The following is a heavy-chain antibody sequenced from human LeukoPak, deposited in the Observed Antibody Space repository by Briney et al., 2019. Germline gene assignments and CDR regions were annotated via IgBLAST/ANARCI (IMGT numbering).Heavy chain of an antibody. CDR2: IYYTGSA. Sequence: PSQTLSLTCTVSGGSVSSPGYYWSWIRQPPGKGLEWSVYIYYTGSADYNPSLKSRVSISVDTSKNQFSLKLTSVTAADTAVYYCARGLIPYYYFDYWGQGTLVTVSS. CDR3: ARGLIPYYYFDY. D-gene: IGHD2-8*01. V-gene: IGHV4-30-4*01. CDR1: GGSVSSPGYY. J-gene: IGHJ4*02.